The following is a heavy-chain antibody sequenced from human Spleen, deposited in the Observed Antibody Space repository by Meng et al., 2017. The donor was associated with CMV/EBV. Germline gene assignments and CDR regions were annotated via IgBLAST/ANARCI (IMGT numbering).Heavy chain of an antibody. J-gene: IGHJ5*02. CDR2: MNPKTGNR. V-gene: IGHV1-8*03. CDR1: GYTFTGYY. CDR3: ARGGITTFGVVMDNWFDP. Sequence: ASVKVSCKASGYTFTGYYMHWVRQAPGQGLEWMGWMNPKTGNRGYAQRFQGRVTLSGITSKSTAYMELSSLRFEDTAVYYCARGGITTFGVVMDNWFDPWGQGTLVTVSS. D-gene: IGHD3-3*01.